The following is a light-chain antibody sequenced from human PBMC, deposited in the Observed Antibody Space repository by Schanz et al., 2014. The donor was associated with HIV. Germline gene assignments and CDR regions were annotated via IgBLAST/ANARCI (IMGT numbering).Light chain of an antibody. CDR3: AVWDDSLNGVV. CDR1: DSNIGSNT. V-gene: IGLV1-44*01. J-gene: IGLJ2*01. Sequence: QSVLTQPPSASGTPGQGVTISCSGRDSNIGSNTVNWYQHLPGSAPTLLIYYDNQRPSGVPDRLSGSKSGTSASLAISGLQSEDEADYYCAVWDDSLNGVVFGGGTKLTVL. CDR2: YDN.